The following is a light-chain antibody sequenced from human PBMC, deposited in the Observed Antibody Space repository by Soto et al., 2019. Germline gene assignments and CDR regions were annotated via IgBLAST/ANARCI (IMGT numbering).Light chain of an antibody. Sequence: QPVLTQSPSASASLGASVKLTCTLSSGHSSYAIAWHQQPPEKGPRYLMKLDSDGSHTKGDAIPYRFSGSSSGAERYLTISSLQSEDEADYYCQTWGTGSHVVFGGGTKLTVL. J-gene: IGLJ2*01. CDR1: SGHSSYA. CDR2: LDSDGSH. CDR3: QTWGTGSHVV. V-gene: IGLV4-69*01.